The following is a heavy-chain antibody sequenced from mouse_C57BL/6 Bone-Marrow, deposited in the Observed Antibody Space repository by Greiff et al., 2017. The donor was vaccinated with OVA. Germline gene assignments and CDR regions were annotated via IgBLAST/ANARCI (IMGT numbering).Heavy chain of an antibody. CDR2: INPSSGYT. CDR3: ARSGYGNYLDY. J-gene: IGHJ2*01. V-gene: IGHV1-7*01. Sequence: QVQLQQSGAELAKPGASVKLSCKASGYTFTSYWMHWVKQRPGQGLEWIGYINPSSGYTKYNQKFKDKATLTADTSSSTAYMQLRSLTYEDSAVYYCARSGYGNYLDYGGKGTTLTVSS. D-gene: IGHD2-10*02. CDR1: GYTFTSYW.